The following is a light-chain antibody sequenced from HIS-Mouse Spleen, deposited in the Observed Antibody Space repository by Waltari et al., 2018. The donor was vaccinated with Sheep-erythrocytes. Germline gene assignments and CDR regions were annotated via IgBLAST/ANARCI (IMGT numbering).Light chain of an antibody. V-gene: IGLV3-1*01. CDR1: QLGDKY. J-gene: IGLJ2*01. CDR2: QAS. CDR3: QAWDSSTAV. Sequence: SYELTQPPSVSVSPGQTASITCSGDQLGDKYACWYQQKPGQSPVLVIYQASKRPSGIPYGFSGSKPGNTATLTISGTQAMDEAAYYCQAWDSSTAVFGGGTKLTVL.